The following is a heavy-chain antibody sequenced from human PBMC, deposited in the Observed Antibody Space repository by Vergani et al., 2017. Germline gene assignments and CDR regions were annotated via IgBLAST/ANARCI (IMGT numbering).Heavy chain of an antibody. D-gene: IGHD2-2*01. V-gene: IGHV3-11*06. CDR3: ARDGCSSTSCYYYGMDV. J-gene: IGHJ6*02. CDR1: GFTFSDYY. Sequence: QVQLVESGGGVVQPGRSLRLSCAASGFTFSDYYMSWIRQAPGKGLEWVSYISSSSSYTNYADSVKGRFTISRDNAKNSLYLQMNSLRAEDTAVYYCARDGCSSTSCYYYGMDVWGQGTTVTVSS. CDR2: ISSSSSYT.